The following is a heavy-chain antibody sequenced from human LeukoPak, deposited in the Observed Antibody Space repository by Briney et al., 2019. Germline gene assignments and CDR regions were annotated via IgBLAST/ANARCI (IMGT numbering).Heavy chain of an antibody. Sequence: GTSLRLSCAASGFSFSSYGMNWVRQAPGKGLEWVAVISYDGTNKFYVDSLRGRFTISRDNSKNTLYLQMNSLRAEDTAVYYCAKDGYYGSGTYPDYWGQGTLVTVSS. J-gene: IGHJ4*02. V-gene: IGHV3-30*18. CDR1: GFSFSSYG. D-gene: IGHD3-10*01. CDR2: ISYDGTNK. CDR3: AKDGYYGSGTYPDY.